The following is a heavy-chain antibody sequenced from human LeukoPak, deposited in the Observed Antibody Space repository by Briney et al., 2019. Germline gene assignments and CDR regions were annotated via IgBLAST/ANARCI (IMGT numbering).Heavy chain of an antibody. J-gene: IGHJ6*02. CDR3: AKDYYDLWTGRYHYHHGMDV. CDR1: GFTFSTYG. D-gene: IGHD3-3*01. V-gene: IGHV3-30*18. CDR2: TSYDGSNK. Sequence: PGRSLRLSCAASGFTFSTYGMLWVRQAPGKGLEWVAVTSYDGSNKYYGDAVKGRFTISRDNSKNTLYLQMNSLRAEDTAVYYCAKDYYDLWTGRYHYHHGMDVWGQGTTVTVSS.